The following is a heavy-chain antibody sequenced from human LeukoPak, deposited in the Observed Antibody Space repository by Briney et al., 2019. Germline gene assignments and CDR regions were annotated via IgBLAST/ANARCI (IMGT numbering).Heavy chain of an antibody. CDR2: ISGSGVTT. J-gene: IGHJ3*02. CDR3: AKTSGFQKGAFDI. D-gene: IGHD6-19*01. CDR1: GFTFSTYD. V-gene: IGHV3-23*01. Sequence: GGSLRLSCAASGFTFSTYDMNWVRQAPGKGLEWVSSISGSGVTTYYAGSVKGRFTISRDNSKNTLFLQMNSLRAEGTTVYYCAKTSGFQKGAFDIWGQGTMVTVSS.